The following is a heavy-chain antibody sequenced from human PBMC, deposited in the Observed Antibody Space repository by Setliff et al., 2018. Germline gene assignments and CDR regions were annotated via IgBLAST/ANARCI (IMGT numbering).Heavy chain of an antibody. CDR2: INTNTGNP. CDR1: GYTFTSYA. D-gene: IGHD3-3*01. V-gene: IGHV7-4-1*02. J-gene: IGHJ3*02. Sequence: ASVKVSCKASGYTFTSYAMNWVRQAPGQGLEWMGWINTNTGNPTYAQGFTVLFVFSLDTSVSTAYLQISSLKAEDTAVYYCARGDFWVVGGAFDIWGQGTMVTVSS. CDR3: ARGDFWVVGGAFDI.